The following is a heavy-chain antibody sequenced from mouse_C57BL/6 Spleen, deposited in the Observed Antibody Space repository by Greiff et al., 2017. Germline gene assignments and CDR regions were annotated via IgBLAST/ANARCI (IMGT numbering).Heavy chain of an antibody. J-gene: IGHJ2*01. V-gene: IGHV1-15*01. CDR3: TRDYYCDY. CDR2: IDPENGGT. Sequence: VQLQQSGAELVRPGASVTLSCKASGYTFTDYEMHWVKQTPVHGLEWIGAIDPENGGTAYNQKFEGKAILTADKSSSTAYMELRSLTSEDSAVYYCTRDYYCDYWGQGTTLTVSS. CDR1: GYTFTDYE.